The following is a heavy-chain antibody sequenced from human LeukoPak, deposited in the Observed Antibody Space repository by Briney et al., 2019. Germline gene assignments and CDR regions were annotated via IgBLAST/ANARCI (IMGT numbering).Heavy chain of an antibody. Sequence: PGGSLRLSCVASGFTFSSHAMNWVRQAPGKGLEWVSHITASGTAMFYADSVKGRFTISRDNAKNSLYLQMNSLRDEDTAVYYCASSGSYRFDYWGQGTLVTVSS. J-gene: IGHJ4*02. CDR2: ITASGTAM. V-gene: IGHV3-48*02. CDR1: GFTFSSHA. D-gene: IGHD1-26*01. CDR3: ASSGSYRFDY.